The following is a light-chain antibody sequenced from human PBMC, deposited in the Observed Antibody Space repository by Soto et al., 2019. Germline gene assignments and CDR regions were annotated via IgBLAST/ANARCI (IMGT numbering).Light chain of an antibody. CDR1: SSNIGGYF. V-gene: IGLV1-51*01. J-gene: IGLJ2*01. Sequence: QPVPTQPPSVSAAPGQKVTISWSGSSSNIGGYFVSWYQQFPGTAPKLLIYDSIQRPSAIPDRFSGSNSGTSASLAITGLQTGQEADYYGGTMDISMSLGVFGGGTK. CDR3: GTMDISMSLGV. CDR2: DSI.